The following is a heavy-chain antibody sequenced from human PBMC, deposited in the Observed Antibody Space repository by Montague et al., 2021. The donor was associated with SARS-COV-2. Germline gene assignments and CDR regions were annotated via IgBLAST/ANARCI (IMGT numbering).Heavy chain of an antibody. CDR1: GFSLSTSGMC. CDR2: IDWGDDK. CDR3: ARISAWYSSGWSAFDY. D-gene: IGHD6-19*01. Sequence: PALVKPTKTLTLTCTFSGFSLSTSGMCVSWIRQPPGKALERLALIDWGDDKYYSTSLKTRLTISKDTSKNQVVLTMTNMDPVDTATYYCARISAWYSSGWSAFDYWGQGTLVTVSS. V-gene: IGHV2-70*01. J-gene: IGHJ4*02.